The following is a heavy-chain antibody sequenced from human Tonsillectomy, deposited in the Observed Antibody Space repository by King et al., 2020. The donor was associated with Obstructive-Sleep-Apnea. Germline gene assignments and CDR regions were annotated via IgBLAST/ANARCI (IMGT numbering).Heavy chain of an antibody. J-gene: IGHJ6*02. CDR2: IKQDGSEK. Sequence: VQLVESGGGLVQPGGSLRLSCAASGFTFIIYWMSWVRQAPGKGLEWVANIKQDGSEKYYVDSVKGRFTISRDNAKNSLYLQMNSLRAEDTAVYYCARDIYYGMDVWGQGTTVTVSS. V-gene: IGHV3-7*03. CDR3: ARDIYYGMDV. CDR1: GFTFIIYW.